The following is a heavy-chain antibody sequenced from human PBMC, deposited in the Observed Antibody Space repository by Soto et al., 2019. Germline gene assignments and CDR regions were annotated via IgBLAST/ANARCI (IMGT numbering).Heavy chain of an antibody. CDR3: ARGRVELWFSSSGYYYFDY. Sequence: QVQLVQSGAEVKKPGASVKVSCKASGYTFTGYYMHWVRQAPGQGLEWMGWINPNSGGTNYAQKFQGWVTMTRDTSIITAYMGLSRLRSDDTGVYYCARGRVELWFSSSGYYYFDYWGQGTLVTVSS. V-gene: IGHV1-2*04. J-gene: IGHJ4*02. D-gene: IGHD3-22*01. CDR2: INPNSGGT. CDR1: GYTFTGYY.